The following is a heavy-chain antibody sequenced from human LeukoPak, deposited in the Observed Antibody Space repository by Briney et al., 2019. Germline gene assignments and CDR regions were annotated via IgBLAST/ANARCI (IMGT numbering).Heavy chain of an antibody. J-gene: IGHJ4*02. Sequence: PSQTLSLTCTVSGGSISSGGYYWSWIRQPPGKGLEWIGYINYSGSTNYNPSLKSRVTISVDTSKNQFSLKLTSVTAADTAVYYCARYSWYGASRLVDYWGQGTLVTVPS. CDR1: GGSISSGGYY. V-gene: IGHV4-61*08. CDR2: INYSGST. D-gene: IGHD4/OR15-4a*01. CDR3: ARYSWYGASRLVDY.